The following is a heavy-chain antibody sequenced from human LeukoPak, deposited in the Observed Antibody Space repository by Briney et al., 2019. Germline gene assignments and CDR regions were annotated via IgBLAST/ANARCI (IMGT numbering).Heavy chain of an antibody. CDR2: IYHSGST. D-gene: IGHD6-13*01. J-gene: IGHJ5*02. CDR1: GGSISRGGYS. V-gene: IGHV4-30-2*01. Sequence: PSQTLSLTCAVSGGSISRGGYSWSWIRQPPGKGLEWIGYIYHSGSTYYNPSLKSQVTISVDRSKNQFSLKLSSVTAADTAVYYCASASYRSSWYSTGWFDPWGEETLVTVSS. CDR3: ASASYRSSWYSTGWFDP.